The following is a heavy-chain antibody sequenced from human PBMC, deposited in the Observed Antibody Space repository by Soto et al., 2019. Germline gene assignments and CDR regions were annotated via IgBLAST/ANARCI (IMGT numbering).Heavy chain of an antibody. Sequence: SETLSLTCTVSGRSISSYYWSWIRPPAGKGLEWIGRIYTSGSTNYNPSLKSRVTMSVDTSKNQFSLKLSSVTAADTAVYYCARIPMYCSGGSCYSYGMDVWGQGTTVTVSS. CDR1: GRSISSYY. V-gene: IGHV4-4*07. D-gene: IGHD2-15*01. J-gene: IGHJ6*02. CDR3: ARIPMYCSGGSCYSYGMDV. CDR2: IYTSGST.